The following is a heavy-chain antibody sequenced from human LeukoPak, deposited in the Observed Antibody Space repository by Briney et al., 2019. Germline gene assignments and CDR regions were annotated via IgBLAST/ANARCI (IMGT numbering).Heavy chain of an antibody. V-gene: IGHV3-23*01. Sequence: AGGSLRLSCAASGFTFSNDAMGWVRQAPGKGLEWVSTISGSGGSTYYADSVKGRFTISRDNSKDTLYLQMNSLRAEDTALYYCAKDYYDFWSGFDSWGQGTLVTVSS. CDR3: AKDYYDFWSGFDS. CDR1: GFTFSNDA. CDR2: ISGSGGST. J-gene: IGHJ4*02. D-gene: IGHD3-3*01.